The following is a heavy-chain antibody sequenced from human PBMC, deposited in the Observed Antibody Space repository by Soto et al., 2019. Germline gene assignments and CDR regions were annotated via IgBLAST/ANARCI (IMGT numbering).Heavy chain of an antibody. CDR1: GYTTSRYG. J-gene: IGHJ6*02. CDR3: ARDRGGDFRYGMDV. Sequence: VASVKVSCQASGYTTSRYGLSCVRHAPGHGLEWMGWIAHYGNTNYARKFQGRFTLTIDTSTGTAYMELRSLRSDDTAVYYCARDRGGDFRYGMDVWGQGTSVTVSS. CDR2: IAHYGNT. D-gene: IGHD2-21*02. V-gene: IGHV1-18*01.